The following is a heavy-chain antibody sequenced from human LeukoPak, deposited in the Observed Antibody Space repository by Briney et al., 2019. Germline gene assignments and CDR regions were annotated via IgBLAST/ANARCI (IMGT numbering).Heavy chain of an antibody. Sequence: GASVKISCQASGGTFSSYAISWVRQAPGQGLDWMGGIIPIFGTANYAQKFQGRVTITADESTSTAYMELSSLRSEDTAVYYCARGRKNYDFPNWGQGTLVSASS. CDR3: ARGRKNYDFPN. CDR2: IIPIFGTA. CDR1: GGTFSSYA. D-gene: IGHD3-3*01. J-gene: IGHJ4*02. V-gene: IGHV1-69*13.